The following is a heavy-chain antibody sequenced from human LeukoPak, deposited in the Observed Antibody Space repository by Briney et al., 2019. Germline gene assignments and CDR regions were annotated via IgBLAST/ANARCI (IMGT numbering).Heavy chain of an antibody. D-gene: IGHD1/OR15-1a*01. Sequence: PGGSLRLSCAASGFTFSRYAMDWVRQAPGKGLDWVASISFDGNDVYYAASVRGRSTISRDNSGATVSLEINSLTTDDTAVYYCVRAQSTDPPRFNNGGRGPLVGVSS. CDR1: GFTFSRYA. CDR2: ISFDGNDV. CDR3: VRAQSTDPPRFNN. J-gene: IGHJ4*02. V-gene: IGHV3-30-3*01.